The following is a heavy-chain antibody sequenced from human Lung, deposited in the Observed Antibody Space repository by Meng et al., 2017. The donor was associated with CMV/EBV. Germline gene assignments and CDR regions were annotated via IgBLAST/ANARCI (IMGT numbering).Heavy chain of an antibody. D-gene: IGHD2/OR15-2a*01. CDR3: ARARLSSRSMDF. CDR1: GESLSGYY. Sequence: EXXTISCAVYGESLSGYYWTWIRQPPGKGLEWIGEISHSGTTNYNPSLKSRVFISVDTSKNQLSLNLTPVTAADTAVYYCARARLSSRSMDFWGQGTPVTVSS. CDR2: ISHSGTT. J-gene: IGHJ6*02. V-gene: IGHV4-34*01.